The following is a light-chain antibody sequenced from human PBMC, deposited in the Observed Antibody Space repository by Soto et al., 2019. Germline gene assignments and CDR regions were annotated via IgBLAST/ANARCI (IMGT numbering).Light chain of an antibody. CDR3: QVWDTSSHPHWV. Sequence: SYVLTQPPSVSVAPGKTARITCGGNHIGSKSVHWYQQRPGQAPVLVIYYASDRPSGIPERFSGSNSGNTATLTISRVEAVDEADYYCQVWDTSSHPHWVFGGGTKLTVL. CDR1: HIGSKS. V-gene: IGLV3-21*04. CDR2: YAS. J-gene: IGLJ3*02.